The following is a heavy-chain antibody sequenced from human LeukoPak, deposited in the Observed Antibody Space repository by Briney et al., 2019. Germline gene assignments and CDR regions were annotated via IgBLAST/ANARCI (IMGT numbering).Heavy chain of an antibody. V-gene: IGHV1-2*02. J-gene: IGHJ6*02. CDR2: INPNSGGT. Sequence: ASVKVSCKASGYTITGYYMHWVRQAPGQGLEWMGWINPNSGGTNYAQKFQGRVTMTRDTSISTAYMELSRLRSDDTAVYYCARDVVVVPAAHYYYYYGMDVWGQGTTVTVSS. D-gene: IGHD2-2*01. CDR1: GYTITGYY. CDR3: ARDVVVVPAAHYYYYYGMDV.